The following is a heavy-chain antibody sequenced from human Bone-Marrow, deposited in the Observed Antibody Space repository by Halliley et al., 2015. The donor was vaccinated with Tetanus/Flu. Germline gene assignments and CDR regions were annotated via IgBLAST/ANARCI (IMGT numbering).Heavy chain of an antibody. CDR3: ARSPLLYTGRDGVIGWIDS. CDR2: HSGGT. Sequence: HSGGTNYNPSFKSRVSISADKSKNQISLTLKSVAAADTAVYYCARSPLLYTGRDGVIGWIDSWGHGILVTVSS. D-gene: IGHD1-1*01. V-gene: IGHV4-4*02. J-gene: IGHJ5*01.